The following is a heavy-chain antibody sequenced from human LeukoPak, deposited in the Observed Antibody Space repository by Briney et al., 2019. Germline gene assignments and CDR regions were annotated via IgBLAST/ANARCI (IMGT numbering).Heavy chain of an antibody. CDR3: VRDSETYYYDSSGGQGNYFDF. J-gene: IGHJ4*02. V-gene: IGHV1-46*01. Sequence: ASVKVSCKASGYTFTSYYMHWVRQAPGQGLEGMGIINPSGGRTSYAQKFQGRVTMIRDKSTSTVYMEVSSRRYGETAVYYCVRDSETYYYDSSGGQGNYFDFWGQGTLVTVSS. CDR2: INPSGGRT. D-gene: IGHD3-22*01. CDR1: GYTFTSYY.